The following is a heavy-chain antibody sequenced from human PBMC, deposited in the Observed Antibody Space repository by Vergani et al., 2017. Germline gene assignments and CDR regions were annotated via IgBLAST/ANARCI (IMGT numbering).Heavy chain of an antibody. J-gene: IGHJ4*02. D-gene: IGHD1-26*01. CDR1: GFTFDDYT. Sequence: EVQLVESGGVVVQPGGSLRLSCAASGFTFDDYTMHWVRQAPGKGLEWVSLISWDGGSTYYADSVKGRFTIARDNSKNSLYLQMNSLRTEDTALYYCAKDSGQLGGIDYWGQGTLVTVSS. CDR3: AKDSGQLGGIDY. V-gene: IGHV3-43*01. CDR2: ISWDGGST.